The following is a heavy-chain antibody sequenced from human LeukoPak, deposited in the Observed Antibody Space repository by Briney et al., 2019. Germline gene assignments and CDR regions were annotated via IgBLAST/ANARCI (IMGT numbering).Heavy chain of an antibody. Sequence: ASVKVSCKASGYTFTSYDINWVRQATGQGLEWMGWMNPNSGNTGYARKFQGRVTITRNTSISTAYMELSSLRSEDTAVYYCARGGVAKLGPLDLWGQGTLVTVSS. CDR3: ARGGVAKLGPLDL. CDR2: MNPNSGNT. CDR1: GYTFTSYD. V-gene: IGHV1-8*03. D-gene: IGHD7-27*01. J-gene: IGHJ5*02.